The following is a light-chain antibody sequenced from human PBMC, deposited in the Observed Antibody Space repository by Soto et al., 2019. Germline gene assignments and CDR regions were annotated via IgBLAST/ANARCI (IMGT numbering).Light chain of an antibody. J-gene: IGKJ2*01. CDR3: QQYNNWPRT. CDR1: QSVSSN. V-gene: IGKV3-15*01. Sequence: EIVMTQSQATLSLSPGDRATLSCRASQSVSSNLAWYQQKPGQAPRLLIYGASTRATGTPARFSGSASGTDFTLTFSSLRSEDFAVYYCQQYNNWPRTFGHGTKLEIK. CDR2: GAS.